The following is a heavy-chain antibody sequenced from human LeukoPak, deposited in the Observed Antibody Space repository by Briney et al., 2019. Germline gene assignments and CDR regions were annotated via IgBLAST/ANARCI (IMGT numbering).Heavy chain of an antibody. Sequence: PGGSLRLSCAASGFTFDDYAMHWVRHAPGKGLEWVSGISWNSGSIGYADSVKGRFTISRDNAKNSLYLQMNSLRAEDTALYYCAKDVYYDSSGYPDYWGQGTLVTVSS. D-gene: IGHD3-22*01. J-gene: IGHJ4*02. CDR1: GFTFDDYA. V-gene: IGHV3-9*01. CDR3: AKDVYYDSSGYPDY. CDR2: ISWNSGSI.